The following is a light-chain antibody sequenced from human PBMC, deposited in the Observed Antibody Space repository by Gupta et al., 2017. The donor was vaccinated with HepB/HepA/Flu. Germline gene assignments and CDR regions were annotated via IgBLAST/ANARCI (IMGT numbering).Light chain of an antibody. J-gene: IGKJ2*01. Sequence: DTVMTQSPLSLPVTPGEPASISCRSSQSLLHTNGYNYLDWYLQKPGQSPQLLIYLGSNRASGVPDRFSGSGSGTDFTLKISRVEAEDVGVYYCMQGRQGPRTFGQGTKLEIK. CDR2: LGS. CDR3: MQGRQGPRT. CDR1: QSLLHTNGYNY. V-gene: IGKV2-28*01.